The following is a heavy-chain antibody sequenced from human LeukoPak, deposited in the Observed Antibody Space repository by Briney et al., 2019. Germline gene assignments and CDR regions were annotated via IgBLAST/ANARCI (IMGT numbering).Heavy chain of an antibody. CDR1: GDSVSSNSAA. CDR2: TYYRSKWYN. Sequence: SQTLSLTCAISGDSVSSNSAAWNWIRQSPSRGLEWLGRTYYRSKWYNDYAVSVKSRITINPDTSKNQFSLQLNSVTPEDTAVYYCAGWSRSFSGWYYYFDYWGQGTLVTVSS. V-gene: IGHV6-1*01. CDR3: AGWSRSFSGWYYYFDY. D-gene: IGHD6-19*01. J-gene: IGHJ4*02.